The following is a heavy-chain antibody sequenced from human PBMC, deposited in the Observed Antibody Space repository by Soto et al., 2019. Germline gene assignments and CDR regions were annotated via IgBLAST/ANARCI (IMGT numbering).Heavy chain of an antibody. J-gene: IGHJ6*02. CDR1: GFTFSSYG. CDR2: IWYDGSNK. Sequence: QPGGSLRLSCAASGFTFSSYGMHWVRQAPGKGLEWVAVIWYDGSNKYYADSVKGRLTISRDNSKNTLYLQMNSLRAEDTAVYYCAREGTMIVVVTPSYGMDVWGQGTTVTVSS. CDR3: AREGTMIVVVTPSYGMDV. D-gene: IGHD3-22*01. V-gene: IGHV3-33*01.